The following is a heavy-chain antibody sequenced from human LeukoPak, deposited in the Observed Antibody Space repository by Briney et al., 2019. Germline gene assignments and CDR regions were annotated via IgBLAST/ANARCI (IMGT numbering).Heavy chain of an antibody. J-gene: IGHJ4*02. CDR3: ARLRGHYGSSAKGWYYFDY. V-gene: IGHV4-34*01. CDR1: GGSFSDYY. Sequence: SETLSLTCAVYGGSFSDYYWSWIRQPPRKGLEWIGEINHSGSPNYNPSLKSRATISVDTSKNQFSLRLNSVAAADTATYYCARLRGHYGSSAKGWYYFDYWGQGTLVTVSS. D-gene: IGHD3-22*01. CDR2: INHSGSP.